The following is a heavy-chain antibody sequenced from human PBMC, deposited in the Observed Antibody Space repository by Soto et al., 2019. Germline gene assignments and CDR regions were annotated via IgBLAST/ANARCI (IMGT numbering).Heavy chain of an antibody. CDR2: IYYRGST. Sequence: QVQLRESGPGLVKPSQTLSLTCTVSGGSISSGGYFWSCIRQHPGKVLEWIGYIYYRGSTYYNPSLKSRITLSVHTPKNQFSLKLSPVTAADTAVYYCSIKGSSGYSDAFDIWGQGTMVTVSS. V-gene: IGHV4-31*03. CDR1: GGSISSGGYF. D-gene: IGHD3-22*01. CDR3: SIKGSSGYSDAFDI. J-gene: IGHJ3*02.